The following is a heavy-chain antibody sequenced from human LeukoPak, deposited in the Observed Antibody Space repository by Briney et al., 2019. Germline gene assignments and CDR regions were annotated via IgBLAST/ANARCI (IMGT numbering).Heavy chain of an antibody. J-gene: IGHJ3*02. CDR1: GDPISRYY. D-gene: IGHD5-18*01. Sequence: SETLSLTCTVSGDPISRYYWSWIRQPPGKGLEWIGYIFYSGSTNYNPSLESRVTISVDTSKNQFSLKLSSVTAADTAVYYCAGGGYSYGYGTGLDAFDIWGQGTMVTVSS. CDR2: IFYSGST. V-gene: IGHV4-59*01. CDR3: AGGGYSYGYGTGLDAFDI.